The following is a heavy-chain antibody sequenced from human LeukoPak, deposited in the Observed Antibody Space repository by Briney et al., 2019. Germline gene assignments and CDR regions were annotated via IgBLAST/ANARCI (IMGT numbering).Heavy chain of an antibody. CDR2: INPNSGGT. J-gene: IGHJ4*02. Sequence: ASVKVSCKASGYTFTGYYMHWVRQAPGQGLEWMGWINPNSGGTSYAQKFQGRVTMTRDTSTSTVYMELSSLRSEDTAVYYCSRLSDPDYWGQGTLVTVSS. CDR3: SRLSDPDY. V-gene: IGHV1-2*02. CDR1: GYTFTGYY. D-gene: IGHD2-21*01.